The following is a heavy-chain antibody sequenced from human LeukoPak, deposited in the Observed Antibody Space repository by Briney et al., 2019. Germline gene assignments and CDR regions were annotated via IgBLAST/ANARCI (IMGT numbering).Heavy chain of an antibody. Sequence: KPSETLSLXCTVSGGSISSYNWSWIRQPAGKGLEWIGRIYTSGSTNYNPSLKSRVTMSVDTSKNQFSLKLSSVTAADTAVYYCARDLGYSGYENFDYWGQGTLVTVSS. V-gene: IGHV4-4*07. J-gene: IGHJ4*02. D-gene: IGHD5-12*01. CDR2: IYTSGST. CDR3: ARDLGYSGYENFDY. CDR1: GGSISSYN.